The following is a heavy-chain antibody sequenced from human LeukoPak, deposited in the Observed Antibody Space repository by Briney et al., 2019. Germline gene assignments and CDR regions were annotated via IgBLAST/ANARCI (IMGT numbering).Heavy chain of an antibody. D-gene: IGHD3-10*02. V-gene: IGHV3-43*01. J-gene: IGHJ6*04. Sequence: GGSLRLSCAASGFTFDDYTMHWVRQAPGKGLEWVSLISWDGGSTYYADSVKGRFTISRDNSKNSLYLQMNSLRTEDTAVYYCAELGITMIGGVWGKGTTVTISS. CDR3: AELGITMIGGV. CDR1: GFTFDDYT. CDR2: ISWDGGST.